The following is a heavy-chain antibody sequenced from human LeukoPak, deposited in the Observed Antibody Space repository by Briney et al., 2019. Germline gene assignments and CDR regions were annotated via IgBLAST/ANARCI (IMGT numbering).Heavy chain of an antibody. J-gene: IGHJ5*02. CDR1: GGSISSGGYY. CDR2: IYYSGST. D-gene: IGHD3-10*01. CDR3: ARGLNRQRPTYYYGSGSYSWFDP. V-gene: IGHV4-31*03. Sequence: SETLSLTCTVSGGSISSGGYYWSWIRQHPGTGLEWIGYIYYSGSTYYNPSLKSRATISVDTSKNQFSLKLSSVTAVDTAVYYCARGLNRQRPTYYYGSGSYSWFDPWGQGTLVTVSS.